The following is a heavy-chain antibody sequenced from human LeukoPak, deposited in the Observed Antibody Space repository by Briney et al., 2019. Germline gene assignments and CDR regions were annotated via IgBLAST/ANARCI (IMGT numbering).Heavy chain of an antibody. CDR2: MNPNSGNT. CDR3: ARWSTDAFDI. J-gene: IGHJ3*02. CDR1: GYTFTSYG. Sequence: ASVKVSCKASGYTFTSYGINWVRQATGQGLERMGWMNPNSGNTGYAQKFQGRVTITRNTSISTAYMELSSLRSEDTAVYYCARWSTDAFDIWGQGTMVTVSS. V-gene: IGHV1-8*03.